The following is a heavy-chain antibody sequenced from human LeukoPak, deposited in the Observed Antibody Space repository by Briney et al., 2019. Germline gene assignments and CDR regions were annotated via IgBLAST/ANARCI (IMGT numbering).Heavy chain of an antibody. V-gene: IGHV1-3*01. J-gene: IGHJ5*02. Sequence: AASVKVSCKASGYTFTSYAMHWVRQAPGQRLEWMGWINAGNGNTKYSQKFQGRVTITRDTSASTAYMELSSLRSEDTAVYYCARAPGEGARILSVGFTFDPWGQGTLVTVSS. CDR3: ARAPGEGARILSVGFTFDP. CDR1: GYTFTSYA. D-gene: IGHD2/OR15-2a*01. CDR2: INAGNGNT.